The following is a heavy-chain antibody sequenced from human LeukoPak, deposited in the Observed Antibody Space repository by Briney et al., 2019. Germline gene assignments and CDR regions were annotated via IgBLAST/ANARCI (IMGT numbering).Heavy chain of an antibody. CDR3: AREPVAGTAPR. D-gene: IGHD6-19*01. V-gene: IGHV3-21*01. CDR1: GFTFSSYS. J-gene: IGHJ4*02. Sequence: GSLRLSCAASGFTFSSYSMNWVRQAPGKGLEWVSSISSSSSYIYYADSVKGRFTISRDNAKNSLYLQMNSLRAEDTAVYYCAREPVAGTAPRWGQGTLVTVSS. CDR2: ISSSSSYI.